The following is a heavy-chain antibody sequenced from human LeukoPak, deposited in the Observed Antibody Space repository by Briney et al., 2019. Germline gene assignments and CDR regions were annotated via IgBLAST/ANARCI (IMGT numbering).Heavy chain of an antibody. J-gene: IGHJ4*02. CDR1: GGSISSLY. CDR2: VYNSGST. V-gene: IGHV4-59*11. Sequence: SETLSLTCTVSGGSISSLYWSWIRQPPGKGLEWIGYVYNSGSTIYNPSLKSRVTISVDMSKNQFSLKLRSVTAADTAVYYCAKAKNYFDCWGQGTLVTVSS. CDR3: AKAKNYFDC.